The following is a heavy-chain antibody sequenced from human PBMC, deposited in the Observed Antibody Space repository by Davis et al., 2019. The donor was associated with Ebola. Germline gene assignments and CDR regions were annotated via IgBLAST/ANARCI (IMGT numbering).Heavy chain of an antibody. J-gene: IGHJ4*02. CDR3: ASGYSSSWYDY. V-gene: IGHV4-59*01. CDR1: GGSISSYY. D-gene: IGHD6-13*01. CDR2: IYYSGST. Sequence: SETLSLTCTVSGGSISSYYTSWIRQPPGKGLDWIAYIYYSGSTNYNPSLKSRVTISVDTSKNQFSLKLSSVTAADTAVYYCASGYSSSWYDYWGQGTLVTVSS.